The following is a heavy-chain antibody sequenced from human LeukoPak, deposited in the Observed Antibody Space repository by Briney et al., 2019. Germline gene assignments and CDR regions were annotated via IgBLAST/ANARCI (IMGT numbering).Heavy chain of an antibody. Sequence: GATVKISCKASGYTFTDYYMHWVQQAPGKGLEWMGRIDPEDGETIYAEKFQGRVTITADTSTDTAYKELSSLRSEDTAVYYCATYVLEFDPWGQGTLVTVSS. CDR2: IDPEDGET. J-gene: IGHJ5*02. CDR1: GYTFTDYY. D-gene: IGHD2-15*01. V-gene: IGHV1-69-2*01. CDR3: ATYVLEFDP.